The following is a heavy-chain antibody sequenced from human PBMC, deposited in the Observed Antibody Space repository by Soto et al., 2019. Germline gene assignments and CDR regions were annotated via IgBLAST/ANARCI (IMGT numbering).Heavy chain of an antibody. J-gene: IGHJ4*02. CDR1: GFSFRNYA. V-gene: IGHV3-23*01. CDR3: AKEAEENENVPIPGDN. Sequence: EVQLLESGGGLVQPGGSLRLSCAASGFSFRNYAMTWVRQAPGKGLEWVSGRSGSGTMRYYADSVRGRFIISRDNAKNTLFLQMDNLRVEDSAVYYCAKEAEENENVPIPGDNWGQGTPVTVSS. D-gene: IGHD1-1*01. CDR2: RSGSGTMR.